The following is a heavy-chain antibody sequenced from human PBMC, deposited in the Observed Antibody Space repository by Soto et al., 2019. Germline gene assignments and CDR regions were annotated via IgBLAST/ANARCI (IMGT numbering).Heavy chain of an antibody. J-gene: IGHJ4*02. D-gene: IGHD4-17*01. CDR3: ARDLRADYGDYLYYFDY. CDR2: ISAYNGNT. CDR1: GYTFTSYG. Sequence: ASVKVSCKASGYTFTSYGISWVRQAPGQGLEWMGWISAYNGNTNYAQKLRGRVTMTTDTSTSTAYMELRSLRSDDTAVYYCARDLRADYGDYLYYFDYWGQGTLVTVSS. V-gene: IGHV1-18*01.